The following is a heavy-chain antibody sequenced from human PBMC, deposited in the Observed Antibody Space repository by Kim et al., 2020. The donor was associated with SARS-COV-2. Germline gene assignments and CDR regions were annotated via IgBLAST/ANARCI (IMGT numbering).Heavy chain of an antibody. CDR2: ISWNSGSI. Sequence: GGSLRLSCASSGFTFDDYAMHWVRQAPGKGLEWVSGISWNSGSIGYADSVKGRFTISRDNAKNSLYLQMNSLRAEDTALYYCAKDRSHIVVVPAAMSLPNYYYYGMDVWGQGTTVTVSS. V-gene: IGHV3-9*01. CDR1: GFTFDDYA. CDR3: AKDRSHIVVVPAAMSLPNYYYYGMDV. D-gene: IGHD2-2*01. J-gene: IGHJ6*02.